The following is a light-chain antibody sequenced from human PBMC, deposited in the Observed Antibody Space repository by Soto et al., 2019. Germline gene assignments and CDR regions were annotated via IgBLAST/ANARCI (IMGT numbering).Light chain of an antibody. CDR1: EVVLYSSNNKNY. Sequence: DIGMTQSPDSLAVSLGERATINCKSSEVVLYSSNNKNYLAWYQQKPGQPPKLLIYWASTRESGVPDRFSGSGSGTDFTLTISSLQAEDVAVYYCQQYYSTPWTFGQGTKVDI. V-gene: IGKV4-1*01. CDR2: WAS. J-gene: IGKJ1*01. CDR3: QQYYSTPWT.